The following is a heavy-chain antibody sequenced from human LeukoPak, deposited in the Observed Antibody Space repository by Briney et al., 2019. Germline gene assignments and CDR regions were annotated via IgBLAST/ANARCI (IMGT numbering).Heavy chain of an antibody. CDR3: ARDRGLDYCSSTSCYTNGATFDP. V-gene: IGHV4-30-4*01. D-gene: IGHD2-2*02. J-gene: IGHJ5*02. CDR2: IYYSGRT. CDR1: GGSISSGDYY. Sequence: SQTLSLTCTVSGGSISSGDYYWGWNGQPPGKGLEWFGYIYYSGRTYYNPSLKSRVTISVDTSKNQFSLKLSSVTAADTAVYYCARDRGLDYCSSTSCYTNGATFDPWGQGTLVTVSS.